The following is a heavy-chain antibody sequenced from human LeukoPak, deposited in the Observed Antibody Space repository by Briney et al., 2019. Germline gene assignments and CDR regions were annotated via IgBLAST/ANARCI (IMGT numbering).Heavy chain of an antibody. Sequence: SETLSLTCTVSGGSISSYYWSWIRQPAGKGLEWIGRIYTSGSTNHNPSLKSRVTMSVDTSENQFSLKLSSVTAADTAVYYCARVACSSTSCYADYWGQGTLVTVSS. CDR1: GGSISSYY. CDR2: IYTSGST. V-gene: IGHV4-4*07. D-gene: IGHD2-2*01. CDR3: ARVACSSTSCYADY. J-gene: IGHJ4*02.